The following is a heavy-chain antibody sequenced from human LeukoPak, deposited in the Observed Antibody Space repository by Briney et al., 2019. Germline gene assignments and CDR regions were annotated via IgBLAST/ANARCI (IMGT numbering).Heavy chain of an antibody. CDR2: ISGSGGTT. V-gene: IGHV3-23*01. J-gene: IGHJ4*02. CDR3: AREVAGLDY. Sequence: GTSLRLSCTASGFSFSNFAMSWVRQAPGKGLEWVSVISGSGGTTHYADSVKGRFTISRDNSKNTLYLQMSSLRAEDTAVYYCAREVAGLDYWGQGTLVTVSS. CDR1: GFSFSNFA. D-gene: IGHD6-19*01.